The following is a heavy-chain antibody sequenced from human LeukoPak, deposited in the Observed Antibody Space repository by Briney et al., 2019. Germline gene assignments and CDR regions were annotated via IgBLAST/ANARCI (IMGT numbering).Heavy chain of an antibody. CDR2: IYSTGAT. V-gene: IGHV4-61*02. Sequence: PSQTLSLTCTVSGGSVNTNAYFWNWLRQSAGKGVEWIGRIYSTGATEYNPSLHSRVTMSLDTSNNQFSLKLRSATASDTAVYYCARYREAYDQLPHALDLWGQGTMVTVSS. CDR1: GGSVNTNAYF. CDR3: ARYREAYDQLPHALDL. D-gene: IGHD5-24*01. J-gene: IGHJ3*01.